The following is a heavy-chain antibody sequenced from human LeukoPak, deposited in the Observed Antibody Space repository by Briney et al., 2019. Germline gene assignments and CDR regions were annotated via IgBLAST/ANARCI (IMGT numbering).Heavy chain of an antibody. CDR2: INLDGSNT. V-gene: IGHV3-20*01. J-gene: IGHJ3*02. CDR3: AIVLSTMIVVVPNAFDI. CDR1: GFTFDDYG. Sequence: GGSLRLSCAASGFTFDDYGMRWVRQAPGKGLEWVSGINLDGSNTGYADSGKGRFTTSRDKAKSCLYLQMNSLRAEDTALYDCAIVLSTMIVVVPNAFDIWSQGTMVTVSS. D-gene: IGHD3-22*01.